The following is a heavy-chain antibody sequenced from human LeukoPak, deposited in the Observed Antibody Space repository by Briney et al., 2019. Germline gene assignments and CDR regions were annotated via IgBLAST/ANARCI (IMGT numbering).Heavy chain of an antibody. V-gene: IGHV3-43*01. D-gene: IGHD3-9*01. J-gene: IGHJ6*02. CDR3: AKDMELRYFYGMDV. CDR1: GFTFDDYT. Sequence: PGGSLRLSGAASGFTFDDYTMNWVRQAPGKGLEWVSLISWDGGSTYYADSVKGRFTISRDNSKNSLYLQMNSLRTEDTALYYCAKDMELRYFYGMDVWGQGTTVTVSS. CDR2: ISWDGGST.